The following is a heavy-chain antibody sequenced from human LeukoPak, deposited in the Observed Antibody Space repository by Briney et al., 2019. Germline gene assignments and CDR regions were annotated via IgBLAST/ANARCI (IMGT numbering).Heavy chain of an antibody. CDR2: IYYSGST. D-gene: IGHD6-19*01. CDR3: AREGTGWYYFDF. J-gene: IGHJ4*02. Sequence: SETLSLTCTVSGGSISSNYWSWIRQPPGKGLEWVGYIYYSGSTNYNPSLKSRVTISVDTSKNQFSLKLSSVTAADTAVYYCAREGTGWYYFDFWGQGTLVTVSS. CDR1: GGSISSNY. V-gene: IGHV4-59*01.